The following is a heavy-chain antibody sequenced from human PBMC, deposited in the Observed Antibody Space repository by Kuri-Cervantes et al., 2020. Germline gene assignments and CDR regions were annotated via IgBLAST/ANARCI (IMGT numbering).Heavy chain of an antibody. CDR2: IKRDGSGT. V-gene: IGHV3-74*03. CDR3: ARVEPRYGDFFDY. Sequence: GGSLRLSCAASGFTYSDHYMNWVRQAPGKGLEWVARIKRDGSGTAYVDSVKDRFTISRDNAKNTLYLQMNSLRGEDTAVYYCARVEPRYGDFFDYWGQGTLVTVSS. D-gene: IGHD4-17*01. J-gene: IGHJ4*02. CDR1: GFTYSDHY.